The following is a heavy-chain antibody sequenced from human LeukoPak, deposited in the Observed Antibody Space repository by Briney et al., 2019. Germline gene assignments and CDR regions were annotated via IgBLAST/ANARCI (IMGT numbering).Heavy chain of an antibody. J-gene: IGHJ4*02. CDR3: ARAPDYYDSSGAFDY. CDR1: GFTLSSYA. CDR2: ISVSGNT. V-gene: IGHV3-23*01. D-gene: IGHD3-22*01. Sequence: GGSLRLSCAASGFTLSSYAMSWVRQGPGKGLEWVSAISVSGNTYHADSVKGRFTISRDSSKNTLYLQMNSLRAEDTALYYCARAPDYYDSSGAFDYWGQGTLVTVSS.